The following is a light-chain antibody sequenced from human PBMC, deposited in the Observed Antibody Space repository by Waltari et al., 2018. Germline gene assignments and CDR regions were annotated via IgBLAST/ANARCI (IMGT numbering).Light chain of an antibody. V-gene: IGKV4-1*01. J-gene: IGKJ4*01. Sequence: DIVLTQSPDSLAVSLGERATINCKSSQSVLYSSNNQKYLAWYQQKPGKPPKLLIYWASTRESGVPDRFSGSGSGTDFTLTISCLQAEDVAVYYCQQYFSTPLTFGGGTKVEIK. CDR2: WAS. CDR1: QSVLYSSNNQKY. CDR3: QQYFSTPLT.